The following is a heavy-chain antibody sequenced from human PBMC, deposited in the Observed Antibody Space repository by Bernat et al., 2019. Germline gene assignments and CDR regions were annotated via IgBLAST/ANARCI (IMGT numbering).Heavy chain of an antibody. V-gene: IGHV1-24*01. CDR2: FDPEDGET. J-gene: IGHJ4*02. CDR1: GYTLTELS. D-gene: IGHD1-26*01. Sequence: QVQLVQSGAEVKKPGASVKVSCKVSGYTLTELSMHWVRQAPGKGLEWMGGFDPEDGETIYAQKFQGRVTMTEDTSTHTAYMELSSLRSEDTAVYYCATDKPRETGSYYRFDYWGQGTLVTVSS. CDR3: ATDKPRETGSYYRFDY.